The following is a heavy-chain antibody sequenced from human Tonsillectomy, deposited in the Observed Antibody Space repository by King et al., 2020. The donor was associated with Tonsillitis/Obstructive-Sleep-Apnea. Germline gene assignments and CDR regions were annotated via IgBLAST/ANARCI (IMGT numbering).Heavy chain of an antibody. Sequence: VQLVESGGGVVQPGRSLRLSCAASGFTFRTYGMHWVRQAPGKGLEWVAVIWFDGSHKFYADSVKGRFTISRDNSKNIVYLQMDSLRAEDTALYFCTRFLETAFDIWGQGTMVTVSS. CDR2: IWFDGSHK. CDR1: GFTFRTYG. V-gene: IGHV3-33*01. J-gene: IGHJ3*02. CDR3: TRFLETAFDI.